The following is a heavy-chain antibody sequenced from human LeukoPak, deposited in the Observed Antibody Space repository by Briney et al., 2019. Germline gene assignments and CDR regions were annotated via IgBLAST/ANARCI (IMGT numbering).Heavy chain of an antibody. D-gene: IGHD5-24*01. CDR2: IYYSGST. V-gene: IGHV4-39*01. Sequence: SETLSLTCTVSGGSISSSSYYWGWIRQPPGKGLEWIGSIYYSGSTYYNPPLKSRVTISVDTSKNQFSLKLSSVTAADTAVYYCARNVGMVLHYFDYWGQGTLVTVSS. J-gene: IGHJ4*02. CDR3: ARNVGMVLHYFDY. CDR1: GGSISSSSYY.